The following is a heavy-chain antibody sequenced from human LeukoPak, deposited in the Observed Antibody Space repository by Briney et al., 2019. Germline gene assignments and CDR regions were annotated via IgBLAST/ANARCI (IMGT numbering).Heavy chain of an antibody. CDR1: GFTFSSYS. CDR3: AKLPSVVPAANFDY. V-gene: IGHV3-21*04. CDR2: ISSSSSYI. D-gene: IGHD2-2*01. Sequence: GGSLRLSCAASGFTFSSYSMNWVRQAPGKGLEWVSSISSSSSYICYADSVKGRFTISRDNAKNSLYLQMNSLRAEDTAVYYCAKLPSVVPAANFDYWGQGTLVTVSS. J-gene: IGHJ4*02.